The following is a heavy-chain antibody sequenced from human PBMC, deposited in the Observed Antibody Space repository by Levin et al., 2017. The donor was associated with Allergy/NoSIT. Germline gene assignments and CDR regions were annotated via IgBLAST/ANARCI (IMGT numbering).Heavy chain of an antibody. D-gene: IGHD3-10*01. V-gene: IGHV3-33*01. CDR2: MWFDASNK. CDR1: GFTFSSFG. J-gene: IGHJ4*02. CDR3: ARDVDYYGSGSYTPFDY. Sequence: GGSLRLSCAASGFTFSSFGMHWVRQAPGKGLEWVAVMWFDASNKYYADSVKGRFTISRDNFKNTLYLKMNSLRAEETAVYYCARDVDYYGSGSYTPFDYWGQGTLVTVSS.